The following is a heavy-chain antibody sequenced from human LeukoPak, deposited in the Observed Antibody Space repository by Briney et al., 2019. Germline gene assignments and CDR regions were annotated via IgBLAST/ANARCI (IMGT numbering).Heavy chain of an antibody. V-gene: IGHV1-18*01. Sequence: ASVKVSCKASGYTFTSYGISWVRQAPGQGLEWMGWISGYNGNTNYAQKLQGRVTMTTDTSTSTAYMELRSLRSDDTAIYYCARDGRQLWLGDAFDIWGQGTLVTVSS. D-gene: IGHD5-18*01. J-gene: IGHJ3*02. CDR3: ARDGRQLWLGDAFDI. CDR2: ISGYNGNT. CDR1: GYTFTSYG.